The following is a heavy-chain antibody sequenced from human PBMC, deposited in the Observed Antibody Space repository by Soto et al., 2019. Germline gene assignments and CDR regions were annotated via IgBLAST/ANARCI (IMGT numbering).Heavy chain of an antibody. J-gene: IGHJ4*02. V-gene: IGHV3-9*01. CDR3: ARGVGATTFDY. CDR2: ISWNSGSI. CDR1: GFTFDDYA. D-gene: IGHD1-26*01. Sequence: EVQLVESGGGLVQPGRSLRLSCAASGFTFDDYAMHGVRQAPGKGLEWVSGISWNSGSIGYADSVKGRFTISRDNAKNSLYLQMNSLRAEDTALYYCARGVGATTFDYWGQGTLVTVSS.